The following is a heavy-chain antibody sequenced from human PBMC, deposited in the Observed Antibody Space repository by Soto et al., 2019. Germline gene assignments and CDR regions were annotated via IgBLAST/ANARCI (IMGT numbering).Heavy chain of an antibody. CDR3: ARGHEYYYDSSGYSFYYYYYGMDV. CDR1: GFTFSSYA. V-gene: IGHV3-30-3*01. J-gene: IGHJ6*02. D-gene: IGHD3-22*01. CDR2: ISYDGSNK. Sequence: GGSLRLSCAASGFTFSSYAMHWVRQAPGKGLEWVAVISYDGSNKYYADSVKGRFTISRDNSKNTLYLQMNSLRAEDTAVYYCARGHEYYYDSSGYSFYYYYYGMDVWGQGTTVIVSS.